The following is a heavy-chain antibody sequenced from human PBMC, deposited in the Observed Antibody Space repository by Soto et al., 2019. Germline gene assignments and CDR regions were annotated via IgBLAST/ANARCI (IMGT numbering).Heavy chain of an antibody. CDR3: ARDMLLAYYYDSSGCWGYFQH. CDR2: ISAYNGNT. Sequence: QVQLVQSGAEVKKPGASVKVSCKESGYTFTSYGISWVRQAPGQGLEWMGWISAYNGNTNYAQTLQGRVTMTTDTSTRTAYMELRSLRADDTAVYYCARDMLLAYYYDSSGCWGYFQHWGQGTLVTVSS. D-gene: IGHD3-22*01. J-gene: IGHJ1*01. V-gene: IGHV1-18*01. CDR1: GYTFTSYG.